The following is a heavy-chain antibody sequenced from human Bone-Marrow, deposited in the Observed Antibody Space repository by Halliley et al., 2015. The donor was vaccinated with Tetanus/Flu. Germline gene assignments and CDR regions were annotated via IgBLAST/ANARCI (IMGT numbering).Heavy chain of an antibody. J-gene: IGHJ4*02. CDR3: ARSRPRLTGFPYYFDV. CDR1: GYNFSTHW. V-gene: IGHV5-51*03. CDR2: LYPRDSEI. Sequence: VQLVQSGAEVKKPGESLNISCQGSGYNFSTHWIGWARQMPGKGLEWMGILYPRDSEIKYSPSFQGQVTISADKSINTAYLRWSSLKSSDTAIYFCARSRPRLTGFPYYFDVWGQGTLVTVSS. D-gene: IGHD3-9*01.